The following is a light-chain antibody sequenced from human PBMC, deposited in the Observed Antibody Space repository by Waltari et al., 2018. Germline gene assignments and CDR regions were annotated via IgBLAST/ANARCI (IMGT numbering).Light chain of an antibody. CDR1: QSVSSY. Sequence: EIVLTQSPATLSLSPGERATLSCRASQSVSSYLAWYQQKPGQAPRLLIYDASNRATGIPARFSGSGSGTDFTLTIRSLQSEDFSVYYCQHYNDWPRTFGQGTKVEIK. V-gene: IGKV3-11*01. J-gene: IGKJ1*01. CDR3: QHYNDWPRT. CDR2: DAS.